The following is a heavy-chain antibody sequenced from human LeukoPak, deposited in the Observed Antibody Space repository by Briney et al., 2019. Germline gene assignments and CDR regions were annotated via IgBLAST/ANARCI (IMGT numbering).Heavy chain of an antibody. CDR1: GYSFTTHW. D-gene: IGHD3-3*02. CDR3: AKRSPIYDAFDI. V-gene: IGHV5-51*01. CDR2: IYPGGSDI. Sequence: GESLKISCKGSGYSFTTHWIGWVRQMPGKGLELMGIIYPGGSDIRYSPSFQGQVTISADKSISTAYLQWSSLKASDTAMYYCAKRSPIYDAFDIWGQGTMVTVSS. J-gene: IGHJ3*02.